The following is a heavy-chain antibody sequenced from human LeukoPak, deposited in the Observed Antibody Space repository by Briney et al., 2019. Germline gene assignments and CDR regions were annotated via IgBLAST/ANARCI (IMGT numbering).Heavy chain of an antibody. Sequence: TLRLSRAPSRFTFSLDCMHCVRQAPGEGLGRVSRITDDGSITTYADSVQGRFTISRDNAKSTVFLQMNSLRVEDTAVYFCVRRYYEYNVYDRHFDFWGQGILVTVSS. V-gene: IGHV3-74*03. CDR2: ITDDGSIT. J-gene: IGHJ4*02. D-gene: IGHD5/OR15-5a*01. CDR3: VRRYYEYNVYDRHFDF. CDR1: RFTFSLDC.